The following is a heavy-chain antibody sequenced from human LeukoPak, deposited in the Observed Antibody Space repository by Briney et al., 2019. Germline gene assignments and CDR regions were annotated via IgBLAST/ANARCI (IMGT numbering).Heavy chain of an antibody. V-gene: IGHV1-18*01. CDR3: AREGIAAAGIGYYYMDV. Sequence: ASVKVSCKASGYTFTSYGISWVRQAPGQGLEWMGWISAYNGNTNYAQKLQGRVTMTTDTSTSTACMELRSLRSDDTAVYYCAREGIAAAGIGYYYMDVWGKGTTVTVSS. D-gene: IGHD6-13*01. CDR2: ISAYNGNT. J-gene: IGHJ6*03. CDR1: GYTFTSYG.